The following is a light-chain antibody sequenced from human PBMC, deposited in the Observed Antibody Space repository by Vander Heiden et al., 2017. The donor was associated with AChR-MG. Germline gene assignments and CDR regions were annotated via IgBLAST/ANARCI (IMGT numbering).Light chain of an antibody. V-gene: IGKV3-11*01. J-gene: IGKJ4*01. Sequence: ELVLTHSPATLSLSPGERATLSCRASHGVTTYFAWYQQKHGQAPSLLIYDASKRATGIPARCSGSGAGTDFTLTISSLEPEDFAVYYCQQRTKWPPLTFGGGTKVEIK. CDR2: DAS. CDR3: QQRTKWPPLT. CDR1: HGVTTY.